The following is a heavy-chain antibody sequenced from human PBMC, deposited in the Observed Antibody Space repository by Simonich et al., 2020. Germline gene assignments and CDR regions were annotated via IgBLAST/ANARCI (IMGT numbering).Heavy chain of an antibody. CDR1: GYSISSGYY. D-gene: IGHD6-13*01. CDR3: ARLGYSNYYYYGMDV. Sequence: QVQLQESGPGLVKPSETLSLTCAVSGYSISSGYYWGWIRQPPGKRLEWIGSIYHSGSTYDNPSPKRRVTISVDTSKNQFSLKRSSVTAADTAVYYCARLGYSNYYYYGMDVWGQGTTVTVSS. V-gene: IGHV4-38-2*01. J-gene: IGHJ6*02. CDR2: IYHSGST.